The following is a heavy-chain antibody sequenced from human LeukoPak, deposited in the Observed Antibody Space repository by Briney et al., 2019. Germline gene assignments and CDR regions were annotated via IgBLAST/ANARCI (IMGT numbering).Heavy chain of an antibody. D-gene: IGHD3-10*01. J-gene: IGHJ4*02. CDR1: GFTVSSYS. CDR3: ARDRNSYGSGSSLSGGFDY. CDR2: ISSSSSYI. V-gene: IGHV3-21*01. Sequence: GGSLRRSCSASGFTVSSYSMNGVRQAPGKELQWFSSISSSSSYIYYADSVKGRFTISRDNAKNSLYLQMNSLRAEDTAVYYCARDRNSYGSGSSLSGGFDYWGQGTLVTVSS.